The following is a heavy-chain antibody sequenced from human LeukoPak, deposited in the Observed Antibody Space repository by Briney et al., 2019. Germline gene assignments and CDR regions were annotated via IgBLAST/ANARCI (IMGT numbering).Heavy chain of an antibody. CDR3: AAARIAAAWFDP. CDR2: INPSGGST. V-gene: IGHV1-46*01. D-gene: IGHD6-13*01. J-gene: IGHJ5*02. CDR1: GYTFTGYY. Sequence: ASVKVSCKASGYTFTGYYMHWVRQAPGQGLEWMGIINPSGGSTSYAQKFQGRVTMTRDMSTSTVYMELSSLRSEDTAVYYCAAARIAAAWFDPWGQGTLVTVSS.